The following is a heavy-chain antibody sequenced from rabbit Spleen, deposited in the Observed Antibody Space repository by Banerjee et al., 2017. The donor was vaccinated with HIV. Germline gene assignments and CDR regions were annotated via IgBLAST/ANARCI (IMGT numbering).Heavy chain of an antibody. V-gene: IGHV1S40*01. CDR3: ARDAGRGDYIDGVFNL. Sequence: QSLEESGGDLVKPEGSLTLTCTASGFSFSSSDYMCWVRQAPGKGLEWISCIDGSSSGFTYSATWAKGRFTISKTSSTTVTLQMTSLTVADTATYFCARDAGRGDYIDGVFNLWGQGTLVTVS. CDR1: GFSFSSSDY. D-gene: IGHD8-1*01. CDR2: IDGSSSGFT. J-gene: IGHJ4*01.